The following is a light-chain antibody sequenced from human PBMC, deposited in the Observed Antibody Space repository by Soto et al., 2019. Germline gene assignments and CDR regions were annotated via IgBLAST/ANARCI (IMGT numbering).Light chain of an antibody. Sequence: QLVLTQSPSASASLGASVKLTCTLSSGHSSYTIAWHQQQPEKGPRYLMTLNSDGSHSKGDGIPDRFSGSSSGAERYLSISSLPSEDEADYYCQTWGTGIEVFGGGTKLTVL. V-gene: IGLV4-69*01. CDR2: LNSDGSH. CDR1: SGHSSYT. J-gene: IGLJ3*02. CDR3: QTWGTGIEV.